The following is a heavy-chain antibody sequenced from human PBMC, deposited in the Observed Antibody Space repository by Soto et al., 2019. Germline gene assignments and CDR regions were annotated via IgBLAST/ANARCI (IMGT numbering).Heavy chain of an antibody. J-gene: IGHJ4*02. CDR2: IYWDDDK. CDR1: GFSLSTNGVG. D-gene: IGHD3-16*01. V-gene: IGHV2-5*02. Sequence: QITLKEPGPTLVKPTQTLTLTCTFSGFSLSTNGVGVGWIRQPPRKALEWLALIYWDDDKRYSPSLKNRLTITKDTSKNQVVLTMTNMDPVDTATYYCAHRRMITGEFDYWGQGTLVTVSS. CDR3: AHRRMITGEFDY.